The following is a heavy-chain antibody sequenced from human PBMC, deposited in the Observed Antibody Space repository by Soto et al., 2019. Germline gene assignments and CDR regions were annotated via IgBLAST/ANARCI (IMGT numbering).Heavy chain of an antibody. CDR1: GFTFSSHS. J-gene: IGHJ6*02. Sequence: QVQLVESGGGVVQPGRSLRLSCAASGFTFSSHSMHWVRQAPGKGLEWVAVISHDVSNKYYADSVKGRFTISRDNSKNTLYLQMNSLRDEDTAVYYCTRDGYYYYGMDVWGQGTTVTVSS. CDR3: TRDGYYYYGMDV. CDR2: ISHDVSNK. D-gene: IGHD6-13*01. V-gene: IGHV3-30*04.